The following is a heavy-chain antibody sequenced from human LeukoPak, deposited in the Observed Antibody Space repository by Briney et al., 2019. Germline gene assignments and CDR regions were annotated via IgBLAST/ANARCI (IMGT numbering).Heavy chain of an antibody. J-gene: IGHJ4*02. CDR1: GFNFSDYE. CDR3: ARGGTVTYYFDH. V-gene: IGHV3-48*03. D-gene: IGHD4-17*01. CDR2: TSTGGRTV. Sequence: GGSLRLSCAASGFNFSDYEMNWLRQAPGKGLEWLSYTSTGGRTVKYADSVKGRFTISRDNARSSLYLQMTNLRVEDTAVYFCARGGTVTYYFDHWGQGILVTVSS.